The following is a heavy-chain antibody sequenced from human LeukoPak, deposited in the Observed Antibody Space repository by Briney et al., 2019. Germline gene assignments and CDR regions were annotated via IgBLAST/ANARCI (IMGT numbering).Heavy chain of an antibody. V-gene: IGHV1-18*01. CDR3: AREGKYYYDSTTNY. CDR2: ISAYNGNT. Sequence: ASVKVSCKASGYTFTSYGISWVRQAPGQGLEWMGWISAYNGNTNYAQKLQGRVTMTTDTSTGTAYMELRSLRSDDTAVYYCAREGKYYYDSTTNYWGQGTLVTVSS. D-gene: IGHD3-22*01. CDR1: GYTFTSYG. J-gene: IGHJ4*02.